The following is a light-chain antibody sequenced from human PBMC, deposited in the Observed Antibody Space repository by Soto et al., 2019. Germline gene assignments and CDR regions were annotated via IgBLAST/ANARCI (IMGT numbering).Light chain of an antibody. CDR2: AAS. V-gene: IGKV1-39*01. Sequence: DMQMTQSPSSLSASVGDRVTSTCRASQSIRSYLNWYQQKPGKAPKLLIYAASSLQSGVPSRFSGSGSGTDFTLTISSLQPEDFATYYCQQSYSTWTFGQGTKVEIK. CDR3: QQSYSTWT. J-gene: IGKJ1*01. CDR1: QSIRSY.